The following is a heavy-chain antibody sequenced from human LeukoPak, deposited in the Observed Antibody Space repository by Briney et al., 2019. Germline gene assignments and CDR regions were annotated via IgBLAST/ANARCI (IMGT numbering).Heavy chain of an antibody. CDR1: GVSFSGYY. D-gene: IGHD5-12*01. CDR3: ARLGWLRFYFDY. J-gene: IGHJ4*02. V-gene: IGHV4-34*01. Sequence: SETLSLTCAVYGVSFSGYYWSWIRQSPGKGLEWIGEINHSGSTNYNPSLKSRVTISVDTSKNQFSLKLSSVTAADTAVYYCARLGWLRFYFDYWGQGTLVTVSS. CDR2: INHSGST.